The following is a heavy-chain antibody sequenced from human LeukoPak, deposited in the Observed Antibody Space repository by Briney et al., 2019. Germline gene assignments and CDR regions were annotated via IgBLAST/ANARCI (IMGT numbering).Heavy chain of an antibody. Sequence: PGGSLRLSCAAPGFTFSSYAMSWVRQAPGKGLEWVSAISGSGGSTYYADSVKGRFTISRDNSKNTLYLQMNSLRAEDTAVYYCAKEPWGSSSWLTFQHWGQGTLVTVSS. CDR3: AKEPWGSSSWLTFQH. CDR1: GFTFSSYA. D-gene: IGHD6-13*01. V-gene: IGHV3-23*01. J-gene: IGHJ1*01. CDR2: ISGSGGST.